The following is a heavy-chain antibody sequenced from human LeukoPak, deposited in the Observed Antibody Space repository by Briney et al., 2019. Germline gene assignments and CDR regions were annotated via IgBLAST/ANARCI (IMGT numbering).Heavy chain of an antibody. CDR3: ARFRGYSYGAYLDY. D-gene: IGHD5-18*01. CDR2: IYYSGST. Sequence: SETLSLTCTVSGGSISSYYWSWIRQPPGKGLEWIGYIYYSGSTNYNPSLKSRVTISVDTSKNQFSLKLSSVTAADTAVYYCARFRGYSYGAYLDYWGQGTLVTVSS. CDR1: GGSISSYY. V-gene: IGHV4-59*01. J-gene: IGHJ4*02.